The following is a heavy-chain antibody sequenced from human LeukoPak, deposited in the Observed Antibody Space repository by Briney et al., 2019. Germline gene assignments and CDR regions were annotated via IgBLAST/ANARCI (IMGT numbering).Heavy chain of an antibody. Sequence: GGSLRLSCAASGFTISSYAMHCVRQAPGKGLGWVAVISDDGSNKYYADSVKGRFTISRDNSKNTLYLKMNSLRAEDTAVYYCARAGLGPAAISNFDYWGQGTLVTVSS. CDR3: ARAGLGPAAISNFDY. CDR2: ISDDGSNK. D-gene: IGHD2-2*01. CDR1: GFTISSYA. J-gene: IGHJ4*02. V-gene: IGHV3-30*04.